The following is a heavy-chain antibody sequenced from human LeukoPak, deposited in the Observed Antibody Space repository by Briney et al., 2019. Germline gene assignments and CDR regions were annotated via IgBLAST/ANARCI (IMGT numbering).Heavy chain of an antibody. D-gene: IGHD6-6*01. J-gene: IGHJ4*02. CDR3: AREGGSPSEYFDN. V-gene: IGHV1-69*13. Sequence: GASVKVSFKASGGTFSSYAISWVRQAPGQGLEWMGGIIPIFGTANYAQKFQGRVTITADESTSTAYMELSSLRSEDTAVYYCAREGGSPSEYFDNGGKETLVTVSS. CDR2: IIPIFGTA. CDR1: GGTFSSYA.